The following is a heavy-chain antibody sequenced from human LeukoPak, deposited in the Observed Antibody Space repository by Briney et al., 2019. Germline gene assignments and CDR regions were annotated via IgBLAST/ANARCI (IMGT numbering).Heavy chain of an antibody. D-gene: IGHD1-26*01. Sequence: GGSVRLSCSPSGFTFDDYAMHWVRQAPGKGLEWVSGISWYSGSIGYADSVKGRFTISRDNAKNSLYLQMNSLRAEDTALYYCAKDTISGGVSGSYDYWGQGTLVTVSS. CDR2: ISWYSGSI. J-gene: IGHJ4*02. CDR1: GFTFDDYA. CDR3: AKDTISGGVSGSYDY. V-gene: IGHV3-9*01.